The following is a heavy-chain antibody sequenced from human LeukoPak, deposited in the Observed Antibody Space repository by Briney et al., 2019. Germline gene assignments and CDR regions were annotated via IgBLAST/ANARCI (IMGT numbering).Heavy chain of an antibody. CDR1: GFTFSSYD. CDR3: AKDKGYSSSWLVDF. CDR2: IGTAGDT. D-gene: IGHD6-13*01. V-gene: IGHV3-13*01. Sequence: GGSLRLSCAASGFTFSSYDMHWVRQATGKGLEWVSAIGTAGDTYYPGSVKGRFTISRENAKSTLYLQMNSLRADDTAVYYCAKDKGYSSSWLVDFWGQGTLVTVSS. J-gene: IGHJ4*02.